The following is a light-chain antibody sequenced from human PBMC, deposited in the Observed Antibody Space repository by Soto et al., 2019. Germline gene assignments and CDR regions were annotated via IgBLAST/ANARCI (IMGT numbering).Light chain of an antibody. Sequence: DIQMTQSPSSLSASVGDRVTITCWASQSISSYLNWYQQKPGKAPKLLIYAASSLQSGVPSRFSGSGSGTEFTLTISSLQSEDFAVYYCQQYNNWPPLTFGGGTKVDIK. CDR1: QSISSY. CDR3: QQYNNWPPLT. V-gene: IGKV1-39*01. J-gene: IGKJ4*01. CDR2: AAS.